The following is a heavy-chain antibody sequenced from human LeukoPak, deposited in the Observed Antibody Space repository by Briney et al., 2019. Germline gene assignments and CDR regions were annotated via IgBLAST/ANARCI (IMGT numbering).Heavy chain of an antibody. CDR3: ARAYSSSTGFDY. V-gene: IGHV1-46*04. D-gene: IGHD6-13*01. CDR1: GGTFSSYA. J-gene: IGHJ4*02. CDR2: INPIGGST. Sequence: ASAKVSCKASGGTFSSYAISWVRQAPGQGLEWMGIINPIGGSTTYTQKLQGRVTMTRDMSTSTVYMELSSLKSEDTAVYYCARAYSSSTGFDYWGQGTLVTVSS.